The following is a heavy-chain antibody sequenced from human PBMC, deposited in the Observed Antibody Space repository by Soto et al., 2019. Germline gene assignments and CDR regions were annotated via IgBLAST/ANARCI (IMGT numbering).Heavy chain of an antibody. CDR3: ARPLQLAVSGFDP. D-gene: IGHD3-3*02. J-gene: IGHJ5*02. CDR1: CDSISSSSYY. CDR2: IHYRANS. Sequence: RSLTCSVSCDSISSSSYYLAWIRQPPGKGLEWIGSIHYRANSYYSPSLKSRITISVDTSKNQISLRLSSVTAADTAVYYCARPLQLAVSGFDPWGQGTLVTVSS. V-gene: IGHV4-39*01.